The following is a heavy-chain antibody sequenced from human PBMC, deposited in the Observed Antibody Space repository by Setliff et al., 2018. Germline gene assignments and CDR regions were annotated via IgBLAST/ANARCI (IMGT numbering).Heavy chain of an antibody. J-gene: IGHJ4*02. CDR1: GFTFSAYG. D-gene: IGHD6-6*01. CDR3: AKRGQYSSSAGLCFDF. CDR2: VYNGNDET. V-gene: IGHV3-23*01. Sequence: GGSLGLSCAASGFTFSAYGMSWVRQAPGKGLEWVSSVYNGNDETKYADSVKGRFTISRDRSKNTVYLQMNRLRAEDTAVYYCAKRGQYSSSAGLCFDFWGQGTQVTVSS.